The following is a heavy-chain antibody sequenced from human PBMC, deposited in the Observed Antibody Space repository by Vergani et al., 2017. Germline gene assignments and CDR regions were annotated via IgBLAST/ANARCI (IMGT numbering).Heavy chain of an antibody. V-gene: IGHV1-46*03. CDR1: GYTLTELS. J-gene: IGHJ4*02. CDR3: TRGWYYDSIAYCSY. D-gene: IGHD3-22*01. CDR2: INPSGGST. Sequence: QVPLVQSGAEVKKPGASVQVSCKVSGYTLTELSMHWVRQAPGKGLEWIGIINPSGGSTSYAQKFQGRVTMTSDTSTSTVYMELSSLRSEDTAVYYCTRGWYYDSIAYCSYLGQGTLGTGSS.